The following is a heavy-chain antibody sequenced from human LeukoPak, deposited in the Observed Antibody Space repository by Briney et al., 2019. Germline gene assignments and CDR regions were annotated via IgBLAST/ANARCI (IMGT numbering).Heavy chain of an antibody. CDR2: IYYRGMT. V-gene: IGHV4-30-4*08. J-gene: IGHJ6*03. D-gene: IGHD6-13*01. Sequence: SQTLSLTCTVSGGSISSGDYYWSWIRQPPGKGLAWIWDIYYRGMTYYNPSLKSRVTISVDTSKTQFSLKLSSVTAADTAVYYCARGWYRDGLDRGHDMDVWGKGTTVTVSS. CDR3: ARGWYRDGLDRGHDMDV. CDR1: GGSISSGDYY.